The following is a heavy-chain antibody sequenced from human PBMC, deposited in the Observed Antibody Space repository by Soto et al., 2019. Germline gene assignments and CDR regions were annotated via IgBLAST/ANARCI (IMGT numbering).Heavy chain of an antibody. D-gene: IGHD4-4*01. V-gene: IGHV4-39*01. J-gene: IGHJ5*02. CDR3: ARDSYGNNHGDRWLDP. CDR2: IYYSGST. CDR1: GGSISSTTHH. Sequence: PSETLSLTCIVSGGSISSTTHHWGWFRQPPGKALEWIGSIYYSGSTYYNPSLKGRVTISIDTSKNQFSLKQPSLTAADTAVYYCARDSYGNNHGDRWLDPWGQGTLVTVSS.